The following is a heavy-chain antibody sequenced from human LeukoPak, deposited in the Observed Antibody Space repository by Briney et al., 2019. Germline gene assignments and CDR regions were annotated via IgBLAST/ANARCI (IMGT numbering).Heavy chain of an antibody. V-gene: IGHV3-23*01. D-gene: IGHD3-22*01. CDR1: GFTFSSYA. CDR3: AKGNYHDSSGYLYYFDY. J-gene: IGHJ4*02. CDR2: ISGSGGST. Sequence: GGSLRLSCAASGFTFSSYAMSWVRQAPGKGLEWVSAISGSGGSTYYADSVKGRSTISRDNSKNTLYLQMNSLRAEDTAVYYCAKGNYHDSSGYLYYFDYWGQGILVTVSS.